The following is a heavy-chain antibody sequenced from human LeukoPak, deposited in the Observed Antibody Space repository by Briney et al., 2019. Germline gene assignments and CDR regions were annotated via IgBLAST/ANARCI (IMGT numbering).Heavy chain of an antibody. CDR1: GSTCSSYT. J-gene: IGHJ4*02. CDR3: STTGDMGRGVFDY. CDR2: IIPILGIA. Sequence: SVKLSCNASGSTCSSYTISWVRQAPGQGLEWMGRIIPILGIATYAQKFQGRVTITADKSTNNAYMEMISLRSEVTAVYYCSTTGDMGRGVFDYWGQGTRVTVSS. V-gene: IGHV1-69*02. D-gene: IGHD3-10*01.